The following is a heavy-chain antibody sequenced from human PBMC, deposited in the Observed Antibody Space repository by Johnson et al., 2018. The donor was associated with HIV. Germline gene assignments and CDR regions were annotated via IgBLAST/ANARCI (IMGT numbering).Heavy chain of an antibody. CDR3: ARAWGGSSSAFDY. D-gene: IGHD1-26*01. J-gene: IGHJ3*01. CDR1: GFTFSSYC. V-gene: IGHV3-74*01. CDR2: ISSDGSST. Sequence: DVQLVESGGGLVQPGGSLRLSCAASGFTFSSYCMHWVRQAPGKGLVWVSRISSDGSSTSYADSVKGRFTISRDNAKNTLYLQKNSRRAEDTAVYYCARAWGGSSSAFDYWGQRAMVNGSS.